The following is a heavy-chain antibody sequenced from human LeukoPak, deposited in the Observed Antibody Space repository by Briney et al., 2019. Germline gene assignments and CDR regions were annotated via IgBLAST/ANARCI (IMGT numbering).Heavy chain of an antibody. CDR3: ARTYYYDSSGYYSREYYFDY. D-gene: IGHD3-22*01. CDR1: GYSFTCYW. J-gene: IGHJ4*02. Sequence: GESLKISCKGSGYSFTCYWIGWVRQMPGKGLEWMGITYPGDSDTRYSPSFQGQVTISADKSISTAYLQWSSLKASDTAMYYCARTYYYDSSGYYSREYYFDYWGQGTLFTVSS. CDR2: TYPGDSDT. V-gene: IGHV5-51*01.